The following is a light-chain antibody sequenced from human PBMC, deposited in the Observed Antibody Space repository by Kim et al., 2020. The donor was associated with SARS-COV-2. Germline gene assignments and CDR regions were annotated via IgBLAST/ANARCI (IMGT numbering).Light chain of an antibody. Sequence: EIVLTQSPGTLSLSPGERATLSCRASQSVTSTYLAWYQQYPAQAPRLLIYGASSRATGIPDRFSGSGSGTDFTLTISRLEPEDFAVYYCQQYGSSPLTFGGGTKVEI. CDR1: QSVTSTY. J-gene: IGKJ4*01. V-gene: IGKV3-20*01. CDR2: GAS. CDR3: QQYGSSPLT.